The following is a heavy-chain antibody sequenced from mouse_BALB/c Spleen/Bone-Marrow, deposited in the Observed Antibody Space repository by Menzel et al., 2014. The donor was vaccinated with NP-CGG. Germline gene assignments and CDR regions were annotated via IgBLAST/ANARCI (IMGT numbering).Heavy chain of an antibody. CDR2: IWAGGGT. V-gene: IGHV2-9*02. CDR3: AISYXXXXXXXFDF. CDR1: GFSLTSYG. Sequence: VKLQESGPGLVAPSQSLSITCTVSGFSLTSYGVHWVRQPPGKGLEWLGIIWAGGGTNYNSALMSRLSISKDNSKSQVFLKMNSLQSDDTATYYCAISYXXXXXXXFDFWGQGTTLTVSS. J-gene: IGHJ2*01. D-gene: IGHD2-10*01.